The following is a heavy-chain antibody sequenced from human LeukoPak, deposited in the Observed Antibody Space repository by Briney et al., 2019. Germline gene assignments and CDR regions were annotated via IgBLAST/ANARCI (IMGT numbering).Heavy chain of an antibody. CDR1: GFTFSSYS. D-gene: IGHD4-11*01. J-gene: IGHJ4*02. CDR3: ARERAYSNYQDY. Sequence: GGSLRLSCAASGFTFSSYSMNWVRQAPGKGLEWVANIKQDGSEKYYVDSVKGRFTISRDNAKNSLYLQMNSLRAEDTAVYYCARERAYSNYQDYWGQGTLVTVSS. V-gene: IGHV3-7*03. CDR2: IKQDGSEK.